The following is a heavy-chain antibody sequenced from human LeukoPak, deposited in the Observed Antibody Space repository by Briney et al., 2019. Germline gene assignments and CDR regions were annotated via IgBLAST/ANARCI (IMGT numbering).Heavy chain of an antibody. CDR1: GFTFSSYS. Sequence: GGSLRLSRAASGFTFSSYSMNWVRQAPGKGLEWVSSISSSSSYVYYADSVKGRFTISRDNAKNSLYLQMNSLRAEDTAVYYCARDTRAWYCSSTSCYGGRYYYYYYMDVWGKGTTVTVSS. J-gene: IGHJ6*03. CDR2: ISSSSSYV. CDR3: ARDTRAWYCSSTSCYGGRYYYYYYMDV. D-gene: IGHD2-2*01. V-gene: IGHV3-21*01.